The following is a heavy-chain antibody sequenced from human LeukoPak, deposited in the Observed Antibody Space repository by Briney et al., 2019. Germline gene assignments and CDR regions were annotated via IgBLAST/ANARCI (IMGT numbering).Heavy chain of an antibody. CDR3: ALAPNSNWFDF. D-gene: IGHD2-8*01. J-gene: IGHJ5*01. V-gene: IGHV4-59*03. CDR2: IHYSGSS. CDR1: GDSTSNFY. Sequence: SETLSLTCTVSGDSTSNFYWNWIRQSPGKGLEWIGDIHYSGSSVYNPSLKSRGTISIDTSRRQFFLKLNSVTAADTAVYFCALAPNSNWFDFWGPGTLVTVSS.